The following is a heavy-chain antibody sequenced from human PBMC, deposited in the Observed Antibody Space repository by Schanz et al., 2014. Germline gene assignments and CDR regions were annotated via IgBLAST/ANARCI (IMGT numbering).Heavy chain of an antibody. D-gene: IGHD3-3*01. CDR1: GGSVSSGGDY. V-gene: IGHV4-31*03. Sequence: QVQLQESGPGLVKPSQTLSLTCTVSGGSVSSGGDYWSWIRQHPGKGLEGIGFISYSGSTYYNPSLKSRVTISVDTSKNQFYLNLSSATAADTAVYYCARSAGRDFWSGYYTRFDYWGQGTLVTVSS. J-gene: IGHJ4*02. CDR3: ARSAGRDFWSGYYTRFDY. CDR2: ISYSGST.